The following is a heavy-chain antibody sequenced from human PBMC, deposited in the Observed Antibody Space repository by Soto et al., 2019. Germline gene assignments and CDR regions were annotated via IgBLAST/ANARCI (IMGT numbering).Heavy chain of an antibody. CDR3: ARGPGGTYSSSWYDY. Sequence: PGGSLRLSCAASGFTFSSYAMHWVRQAPGKGLEWVPVISYDGSNKYYADYVKGRFTISRDNSKNTLYLQMNSLRAEDAAVYYCARGPGGTYSSSWYDYWGQGTLVTVSS. CDR2: ISYDGSNK. CDR1: GFTFSSYA. V-gene: IGHV3-30-3*01. J-gene: IGHJ4*02. D-gene: IGHD6-13*01.